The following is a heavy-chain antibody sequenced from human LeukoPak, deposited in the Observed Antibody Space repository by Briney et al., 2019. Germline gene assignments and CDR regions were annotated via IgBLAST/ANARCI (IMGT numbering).Heavy chain of an antibody. CDR3: SKDIGSGSYYVYFDY. D-gene: IGHD1-26*01. V-gene: IGHV3-48*04. CDR2: ISSSSSTI. CDR1: GFTISSYS. Sequence: GGSLRLSCAASGFTISSYSMNWVRKAPGKGLEWVSYISSSSSTIYYADSANGRFTITRDNAKKSLYLQKNSLIAEDMTSYYWSKDIGSGSYYVYFDYWGQGTLVTVSS. J-gene: IGHJ4*02.